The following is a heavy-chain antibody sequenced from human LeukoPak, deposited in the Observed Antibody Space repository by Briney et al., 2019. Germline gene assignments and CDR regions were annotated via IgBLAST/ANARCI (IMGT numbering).Heavy chain of an antibody. Sequence: PGGSLRLSCAASEFTFSGHWMSWFRQAPGKGPEWVATIKQDGSETDYVDSVKGRFTISRDNAKNSVYLQMNSLRADDTAVYYCASRQSYGGYDYWGQGTLVTVSS. J-gene: IGHJ4*02. D-gene: IGHD5-12*01. CDR3: ASRQSYGGYDY. V-gene: IGHV3-7*02. CDR2: IKQDGSET. CDR1: EFTFSGHW.